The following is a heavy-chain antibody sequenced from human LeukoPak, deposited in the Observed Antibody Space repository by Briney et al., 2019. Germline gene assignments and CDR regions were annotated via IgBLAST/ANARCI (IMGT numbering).Heavy chain of an antibody. D-gene: IGHD3-3*01. Sequence: SETLPLTCTVSGDSTSSYYWSWIRQPPGKGLEWIGYVHHKEPSGSNPSLKTRVSMSVDTSKNQLSLHLTSVSAADTAAYFCARHRGRSGHDYFDSWGQGALVTVSS. V-gene: IGHV4-59*08. CDR1: GDSTSSYY. CDR2: VHHKEPS. J-gene: IGHJ4*02. CDR3: ARHRGRSGHDYFDS.